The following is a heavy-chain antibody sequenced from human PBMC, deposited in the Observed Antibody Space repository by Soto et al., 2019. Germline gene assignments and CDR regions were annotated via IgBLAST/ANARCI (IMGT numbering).Heavy chain of an antibody. CDR1: GYTFTSYA. J-gene: IGHJ6*02. V-gene: IGHV1-3*01. Sequence: ASVKVSCKASGYTFTSYAMHWVRQAPGQRLEWMGWINAGNGNTKYSQKFQGRVTITRDTSASTAYMELSSLRSEDTAVYYCARVKTIFGLFPSPSYYYGMDVWGQGTTVTVSS. CDR3: ARVKTIFGLFPSPSYYYGMDV. D-gene: IGHD3-3*01. CDR2: INAGNGNT.